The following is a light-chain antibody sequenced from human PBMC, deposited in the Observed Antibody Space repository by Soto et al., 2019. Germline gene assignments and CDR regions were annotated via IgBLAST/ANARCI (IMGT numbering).Light chain of an antibody. CDR2: DDG. CDR1: NIGSYS. CDR3: QVWDSGSDHVV. V-gene: IGLV3-21*02. Sequence: SYELTQPSSVSVAPGQTARITCGGKNIGSYSVHWYQQKPGQAPVLVVYDDGDRPSGIPERFSGSNSGNTATLTISRVEAGDEADYYCQVWDSGSDHVVFGGGTKVTVL. J-gene: IGLJ2*01.